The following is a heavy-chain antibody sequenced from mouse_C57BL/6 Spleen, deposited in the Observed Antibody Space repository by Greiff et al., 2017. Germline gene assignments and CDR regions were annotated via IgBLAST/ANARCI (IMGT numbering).Heavy chain of an antibody. Sequence: VQLQQSGPELVKPGASVKLSCKASGYTFTSYDINWVKQRPGQGLEWIGWIYPRDGSTKYNEKFKGKATLTVDTSSSTAYMELHSLTSEDSAVYFCARWGVTTVVATPYFDYWGQGTTLTVSS. V-gene: IGHV1-85*01. CDR2: IYPRDGST. CDR3: ARWGVTTVVATPYFDY. D-gene: IGHD1-1*01. J-gene: IGHJ2*01. CDR1: GYTFTSYD.